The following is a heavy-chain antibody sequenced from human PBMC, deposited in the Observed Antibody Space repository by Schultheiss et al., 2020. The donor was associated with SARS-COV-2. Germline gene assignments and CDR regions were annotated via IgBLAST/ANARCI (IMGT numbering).Heavy chain of an antibody. J-gene: IGHJ5*02. V-gene: IGHV4-59*08. D-gene: IGHD4-11*01. CDR3: ASSYSNYAGKSWFDP. CDR2: IYYSGST. Sequence: SQTLSLTCSVSGGSISSYYWSWIRQPPGKGLEWIGYIYYSGSTYYTPSLKSRVTISVDTSKNQFSLKLSSVTAADTAVYYCASSYSNYAGKSWFDPWGQGTLVTVSS. CDR1: GGSISSYY.